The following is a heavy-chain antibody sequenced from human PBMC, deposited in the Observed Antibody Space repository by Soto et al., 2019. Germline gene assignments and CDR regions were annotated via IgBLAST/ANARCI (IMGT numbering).Heavy chain of an antibody. V-gene: IGHV1-69*12. CDR2: IIPIFGTA. D-gene: IGHD3-3*02. Sequence: QVQLVQSGAEVKKPGSSVKVSCKASGGTFSSYAISWVRQAPGQGLEWMGGIIPIFGTANYAQKFQGRVTITADESTSTAYRELSSLRSEDTAVYYCAREGVAFAVRRMGYFDYWGQGTLVTVSS. CDR3: AREGVAFAVRRMGYFDY. J-gene: IGHJ4*02. CDR1: GGTFSSYA.